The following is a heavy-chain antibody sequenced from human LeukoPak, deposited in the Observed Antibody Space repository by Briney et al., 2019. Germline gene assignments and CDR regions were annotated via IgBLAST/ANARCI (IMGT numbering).Heavy chain of an antibody. CDR1: GDSVSSNSAA. Sequence: SQTLSLTCAISGDSVSSNSAAWIWIRQSPSRGLEWLGRTYYRSKWYTEYAVSVKSRIAINPDTSKNQFSLQLSSVNPEDTAVYYCARLGSGSNYWGQGTLVTVSS. CDR3: ARLGSGSNY. CDR2: TYYRSKWYT. V-gene: IGHV6-1*01. J-gene: IGHJ4*02. D-gene: IGHD3-10*01.